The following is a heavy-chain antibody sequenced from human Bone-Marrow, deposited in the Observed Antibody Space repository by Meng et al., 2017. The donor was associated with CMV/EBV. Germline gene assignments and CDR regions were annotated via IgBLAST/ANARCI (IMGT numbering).Heavy chain of an antibody. J-gene: IGHJ4*02. CDR2: IYYRSKWYN. V-gene: IGHV6-1*01. Sequence: SETLSLTCAISGDSVSSNSAAWNWSRQSPSRGLEWLGRIYYRSKWYNDYAVSVKSQLTINPDTSKNQFSLQLNSVTPEDTAVYYCARERTGLDYWGQGTLVTVSS. D-gene: IGHD1-1*01. CDR1: GDSVSSNSAA. CDR3: ARERTGLDY.